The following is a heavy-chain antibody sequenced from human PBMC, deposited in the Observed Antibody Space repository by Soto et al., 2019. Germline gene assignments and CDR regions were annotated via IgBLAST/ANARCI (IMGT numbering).Heavy chain of an antibody. V-gene: IGHV4-31*03. CDR2: VYYSGST. D-gene: IGHD2-2*01. Sequence: QVQLQESGSRLVKPSQTLSLTCTVSGASITSGTYYWIWIRQRPGKGLEWIGHVYYSGSTFYNPSLKRRVTMSIDTSENQFSLKLSSVSAADTAVYYCARGERYQLLSDYYYYGMDVWGQGTTVTVSS. CDR3: ARGERYQLLSDYYYYGMDV. J-gene: IGHJ6*02. CDR1: GASITSGTYY.